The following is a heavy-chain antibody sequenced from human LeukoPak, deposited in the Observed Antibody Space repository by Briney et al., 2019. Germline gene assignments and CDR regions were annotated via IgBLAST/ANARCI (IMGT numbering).Heavy chain of an antibody. CDR3: ARDSSGDYVFTY. CDR1: GGSLSNYY. CDR2: INQSGRT. J-gene: IGHJ4*02. Sequence: PSETLSLTCNVSGGSLSNYYWNWIRQTPGKGLEWLGQINQSGRTNYNPSLKSRVTLSVDTSKNQFSLKLTSMTAADTAVYYCARDSSGDYVFTYWGQGTLVTVSS. V-gene: IGHV4-34*01. D-gene: IGHD4-17*01.